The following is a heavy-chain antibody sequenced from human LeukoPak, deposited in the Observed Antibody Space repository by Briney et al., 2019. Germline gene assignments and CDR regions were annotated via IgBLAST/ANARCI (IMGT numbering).Heavy chain of an antibody. CDR1: GFTFSSYW. CDR3: AKARPVEWELSYIYQDFDY. Sequence: PGGSLRLSCAASGFTFSSYWTSWVRQAPGKGLEWVSAIVGSGGRTYYADSVKGRFTISRDNSKNTLYLQMNSLRAEDTAVYYCAKARPVEWELSYIYQDFDYWGQGTLVTVSS. V-gene: IGHV3-23*01. CDR2: IVGSGGRT. D-gene: IGHD3-3*01. J-gene: IGHJ4*02.